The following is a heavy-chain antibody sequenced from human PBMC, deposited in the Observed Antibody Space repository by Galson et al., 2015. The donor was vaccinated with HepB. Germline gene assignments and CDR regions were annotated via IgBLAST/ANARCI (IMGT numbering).Heavy chain of an antibody. J-gene: IGHJ4*02. CDR1: GFTFSTYA. CDR2: ITGSGGST. CDR3: AKVANDYSWYYFDL. D-gene: IGHD4-11*01. Sequence: SLRLSCAASGFTFSTYAMTWVRQAPGQGLEWVSVITGSGGSTYFADSAKGRFTISRDNSKNTLYLQMNSLRAEDTAVYYCAKVANDYSWYYFDLWGQGTLVTVSS. V-gene: IGHV3-23*01.